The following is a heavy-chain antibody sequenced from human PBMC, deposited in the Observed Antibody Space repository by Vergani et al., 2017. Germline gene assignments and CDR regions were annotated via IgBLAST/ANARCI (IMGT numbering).Heavy chain of an antibody. Sequence: EVQLVESGGGLVQPGGSLRLSCSVSGFTFSSYAMHWVRQAPGKGLEWVSAISGSGGSTYYADSVKGRFTISRDNSKNTLDLQMNSLRAEDTAVYYCAKDSALCGGDCYADYFDYWGQGTLVTVSS. V-gene: IGHV3-23*04. J-gene: IGHJ4*01. CDR2: ISGSGGST. CDR1: GFTFSSYA. D-gene: IGHD2-21*02. CDR3: AKDSALCGGDCYADYFDY.